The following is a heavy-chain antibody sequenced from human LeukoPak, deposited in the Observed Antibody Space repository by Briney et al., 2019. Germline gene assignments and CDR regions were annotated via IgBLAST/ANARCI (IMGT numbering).Heavy chain of an antibody. Sequence: SLRLSCAASGFTFSSHEMSWVRQAPGKGLDWVSYITSSGGIIYYADSVKGRFTISRDNAKNSLYLQMNSLRAEDTGVYYCAVTGGIDHWGQGTLVTVSS. D-gene: IGHD7-27*01. CDR1: GFTFSSHE. J-gene: IGHJ4*02. CDR2: ITSSGGII. V-gene: IGHV3-48*03. CDR3: AVTGGIDH.